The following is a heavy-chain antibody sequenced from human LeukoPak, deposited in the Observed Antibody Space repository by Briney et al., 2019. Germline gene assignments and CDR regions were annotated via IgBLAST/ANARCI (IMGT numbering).Heavy chain of an antibody. D-gene: IGHD6-13*01. CDR1: GFTFSSYW. CDR3: ATTATGHYFDY. Sequence: GGSLRLSCAASGFTFSSYWMSWARQAPGKGLEWVAKIKQDGSEKYYVDSVKGRFTISRDNAKNSLYLQMNSLRAEDAAVYYCATTATGHYFDYWGQGTLVTVSS. V-gene: IGHV3-7*01. J-gene: IGHJ4*02. CDR2: IKQDGSEK.